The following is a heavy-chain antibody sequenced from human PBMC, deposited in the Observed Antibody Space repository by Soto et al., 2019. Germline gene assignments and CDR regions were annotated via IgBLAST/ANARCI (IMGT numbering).Heavy chain of an antibody. CDR2: IIPIFGTA. J-gene: IGHJ4*02. D-gene: IGHD3-22*01. Sequence: QVQLVQSGAEVKKPGSSVKVSCKASGGTFSSYAISWVRQAPGQGLEWMGGIIPIFGTANYAQKFQGRVTITADESTSTAYMELSSLRSEDTAVYYCARTHGPYYYDSSGYSEYYFDYWGQGTLVTVSS. V-gene: IGHV1-69*12. CDR1: GGTFSSYA. CDR3: ARTHGPYYYDSSGYSEYYFDY.